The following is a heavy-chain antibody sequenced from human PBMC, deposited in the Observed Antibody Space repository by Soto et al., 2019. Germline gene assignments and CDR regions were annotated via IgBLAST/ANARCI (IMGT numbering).Heavy chain of an antibody. J-gene: IGHJ6*02. V-gene: IGHV4-39*01. D-gene: IGHD3-16*01. CDR2: VYYTGNT. CDR1: GGFISSSTYY. CDR3: ARHSGGGEYFYNGMDV. Sequence: PSETLPLTCTVSGGFISSSTYYWGWIRQPPGKGLEWIGCVYYTGNTYDNPSLKSRVTISVDTSKNQFSLKLTSVTAADTAVYYCARHSGGGEYFYNGMDVWGQGTTVTAP.